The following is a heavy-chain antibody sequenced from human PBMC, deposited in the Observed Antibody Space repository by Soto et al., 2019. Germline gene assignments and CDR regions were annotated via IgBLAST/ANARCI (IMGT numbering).Heavy chain of an antibody. Sequence: PAGSLRLSCAASGFTFSNDAMHWVRQAPGKGLEWVAVLSYDGSGKYHADSVKGRLTISRDNSKNTLHLLLISPTTEDTSVYYWARSLGGYVFGREYWGESTVDSLSS. CDR3: ARSLGGYVFGREY. CDR2: LSYDGSGK. D-gene: IGHD6-25*01. CDR1: GFTFSNDA. V-gene: IGHV3-30-3*01. J-gene: IGHJ1*01.